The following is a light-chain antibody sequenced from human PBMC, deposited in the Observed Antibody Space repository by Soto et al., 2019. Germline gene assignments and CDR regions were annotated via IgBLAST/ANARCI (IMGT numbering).Light chain of an antibody. CDR3: SSYAGSNVV. J-gene: IGLJ2*01. Sequence: QSALTQPASVSGSPGQSITISCTGTSSDVGTYNLVSWYQQHPDKAPKLIIYEGSKRPSGVSNRFSGSKSGNTPSLTISGLQAEDEGDYYCSSYAGSNVVFGGGTKLTVL. V-gene: IGLV2-23*01. CDR2: EGS. CDR1: SSDVGTYNL.